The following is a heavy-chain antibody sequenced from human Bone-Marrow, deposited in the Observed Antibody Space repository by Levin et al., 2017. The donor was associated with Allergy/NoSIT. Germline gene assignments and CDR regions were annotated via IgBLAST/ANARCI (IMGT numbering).Heavy chain of an antibody. CDR1: GYSLAELS. V-gene: IGHV1-24*01. CDR2: FDPGHGNI. D-gene: IGHD2-8*01. J-gene: IGHJ4*02. Sequence: ASVKVSCKVSGYSLAELSMHWVRQAPGGGLEWVGGFDPGHGNIIFAHKFQGRVTVTEDTSTDTAYMELSSLRSDDTAIYYCAVQMVYTTLDYWGQGTLVTVSS. CDR3: AVQMVYTTLDY.